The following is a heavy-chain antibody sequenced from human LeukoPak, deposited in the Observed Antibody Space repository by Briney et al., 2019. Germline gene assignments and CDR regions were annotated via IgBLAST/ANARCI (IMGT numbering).Heavy chain of an antibody. D-gene: IGHD2-2*01. CDR1: GFTFSSYN. Sequence: PRGSLRLSCAASGFTFSSYNMNWVRQAPGKGLEWVSSISSGSSYIYYADSVKGRFTISRDNAKNSLYLQMNSLRAEDTAVYYCARGIVVVPAATSLDAFDIWGQGTMV. CDR3: ARGIVVVPAATSLDAFDI. CDR2: ISSGSSYI. J-gene: IGHJ3*02. V-gene: IGHV3-21*01.